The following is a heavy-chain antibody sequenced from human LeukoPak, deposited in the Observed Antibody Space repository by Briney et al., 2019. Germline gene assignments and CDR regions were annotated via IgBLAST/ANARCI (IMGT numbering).Heavy chain of an antibody. J-gene: IGHJ3*02. Sequence: PSETLSLTXAVSGYSISSGYYWGWFRQPPGKGLEWIGIIYHSGSTYYNPSLKSRVTISVDTSKNQFSLKLSSVTAADTAVYYCARGYSDFWSGHPWGAFDIWGQGTMVTVSS. V-gene: IGHV4-38-2*01. CDR2: IYHSGST. D-gene: IGHD3-3*01. CDR1: GYSISSGYY. CDR3: ARGYSDFWSGHPWGAFDI.